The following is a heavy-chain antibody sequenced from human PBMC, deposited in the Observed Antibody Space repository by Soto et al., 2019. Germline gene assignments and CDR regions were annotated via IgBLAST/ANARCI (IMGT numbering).Heavy chain of an antibody. J-gene: IGHJ6*02. Sequence: ASVKVSCKVSGYTLTELSMHWVRQAPGKGLEWMGGFDPEDGETIYAQKFQGRVTMTEDTSTDTAYMELSRLRFDDTAVYYCARGLDCSGNSCYTRVYYGMDVWGQGTTVTVSS. V-gene: IGHV1-24*01. CDR2: FDPEDGET. D-gene: IGHD2-2*02. CDR1: GYTLTELS. CDR3: ARGLDCSGNSCYTRVYYGMDV.